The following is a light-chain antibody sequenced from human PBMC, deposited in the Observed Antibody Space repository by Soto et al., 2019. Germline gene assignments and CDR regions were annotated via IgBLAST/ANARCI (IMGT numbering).Light chain of an antibody. CDR2: EVS. CDR1: SSDVGAYNY. Sequence: QSALTQPPSASGSPGQSVTISCTGTSSDVGAYNYVSWYQLYPGKAPKLMIYEVSKRPSGVPDRFSGSKSGNTASRTVSGLQAEDEADYYCTAYVGSDIWVFGGGTKLTVL. CDR3: TAYVGSDIWV. V-gene: IGLV2-8*01. J-gene: IGLJ3*02.